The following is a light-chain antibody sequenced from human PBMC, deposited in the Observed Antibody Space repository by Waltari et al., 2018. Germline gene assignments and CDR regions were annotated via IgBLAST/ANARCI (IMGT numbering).Light chain of an antibody. CDR1: SSNIGTNT. CDR3: AAWDDSLDGLV. J-gene: IGLJ2*01. V-gene: IGLV1-44*01. Sequence: QSVLTQPPSASGSPGQRVTISCFGSSSNIGTNTVKWYQQLPGTAPKRRLHNNNGRPSGVPGRFPGSKSGTSASLAITGLQSEDEANYHCAAWDDSLDGLVFGGGTKLTVL. CDR2: NNN.